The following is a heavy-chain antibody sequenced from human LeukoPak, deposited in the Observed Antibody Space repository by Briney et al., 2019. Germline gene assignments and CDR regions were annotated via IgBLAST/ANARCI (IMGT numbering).Heavy chain of an antibody. V-gene: IGHV3-7*01. Sequence: GGSLRLSRAASGFTFSSYWMSWVRQAPGKGLEWVANIKQDGSEKYYVDSVKGRSTISRDNAKNSLYLEMNSLRAEDTAVYYCARDRYDFAFDYWGQGTLVTVSS. CDR1: GFTFSSYW. J-gene: IGHJ4*02. D-gene: IGHD3-3*01. CDR3: ARDRYDFAFDY. CDR2: IKQDGSEK.